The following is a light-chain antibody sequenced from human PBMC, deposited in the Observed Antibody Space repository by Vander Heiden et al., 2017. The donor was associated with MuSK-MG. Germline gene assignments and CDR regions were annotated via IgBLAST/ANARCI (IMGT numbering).Light chain of an antibody. V-gene: IGKV1-39*01. J-gene: IGKJ1*01. CDR1: QSIGTY. Sequence: DIQMTQSPSSLSASIGDRVTITCRASQSIGTYLNWYQHTLGKAPKLLIFAASNLQSGVPSRFSGSGSGTDFTLTISRLQPEDFATYFCQQSDSNPTTFGQGTKVEIK. CDR2: AAS. CDR3: QQSDSNPTT.